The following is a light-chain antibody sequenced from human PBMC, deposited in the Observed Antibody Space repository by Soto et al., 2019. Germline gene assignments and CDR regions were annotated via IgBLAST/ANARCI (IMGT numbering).Light chain of an antibody. CDR3: QQTYSNSVT. Sequence: DIQLTQSPSFLSASVGDRVTITCRASQGISSYLAWYQQKPGKAPKLLIYAASTLQSGVPSRFSGSESGTEFTLTISSLQPEDFATYYCQQTYSNSVTFGQGTKVDI. J-gene: IGKJ1*01. CDR1: QGISSY. V-gene: IGKV1-9*01. CDR2: AAS.